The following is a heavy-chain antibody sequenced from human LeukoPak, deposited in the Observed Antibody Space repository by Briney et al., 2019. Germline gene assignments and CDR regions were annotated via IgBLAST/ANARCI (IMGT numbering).Heavy chain of an antibody. CDR1: GFTFSTYA. D-gene: IGHD2-15*01. V-gene: IGHV3-23*01. Sequence: GGSLRLSCAASGFTFSTYAMTWVRQAPGKGLEWVSVISGGGTGTYYADPVKGRFTISRDNSKNTLYLQMNSLRAEDTAVYYCAKGLSAATILYYFDYWGQGTLVTASP. J-gene: IGHJ4*02. CDR2: ISGGGTGT. CDR3: AKGLSAATILYYFDY.